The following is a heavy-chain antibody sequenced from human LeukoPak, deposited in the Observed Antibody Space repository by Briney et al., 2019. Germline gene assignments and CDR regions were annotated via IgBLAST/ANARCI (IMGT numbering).Heavy chain of an antibody. V-gene: IGHV3-23*01. CDR2: ISGSGGST. J-gene: IGHJ4*02. CDR3: AKALRFLEWSYDY. CDR1: GFTFSSYA. Sequence: GGSLRLSCAASGFTFSSYAMSWVRQAPGKGLEWVSAISGSGGSTYYADSVKGRFSISRDNSKNTLYLQMNSLRAEDTAVYYCAKALRFLEWSYDYWGQGTLVTVSS. D-gene: IGHD3-3*01.